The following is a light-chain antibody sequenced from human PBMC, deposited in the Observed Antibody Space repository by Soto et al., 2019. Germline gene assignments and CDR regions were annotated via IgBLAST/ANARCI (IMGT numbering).Light chain of an antibody. CDR1: QIIDTW. V-gene: IGKV1-5*01. J-gene: IGKJ4*01. CDR2: DVS. Sequence: DIQMTQSPSSLSASGGDRITITCRASQIIDTWLAWYQQKPGKAPYLLISDVSSLERGVPSRFSGSASGTDVTLNISSLQPEDGATYDGQQGKSFPLTFGGGTKVDIK. CDR3: QQGKSFPLT.